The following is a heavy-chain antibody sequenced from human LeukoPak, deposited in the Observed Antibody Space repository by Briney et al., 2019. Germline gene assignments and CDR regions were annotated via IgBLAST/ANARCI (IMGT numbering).Heavy chain of an antibody. V-gene: IGHV1-8*01. CDR1: GYTFTTYD. CDR3: ARGQWGSYGSWYFDY. J-gene: IGHJ4*02. CDR2: MNPNNGDT. D-gene: IGHD3-16*01. Sequence: GASVKVSCKASGYTFTTYDINWVRQVPGQGLEWMGGMNPNNGDTGYAQKFQGRVTITRDTSKTTVYMELRSLTSEDTAIFYCARGQWGSYGSWYFDYWGQGSLVTVSS.